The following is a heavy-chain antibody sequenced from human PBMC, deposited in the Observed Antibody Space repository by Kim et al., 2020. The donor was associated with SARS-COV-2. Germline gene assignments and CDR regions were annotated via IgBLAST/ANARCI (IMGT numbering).Heavy chain of an antibody. V-gene: IGHV3-7*04. CDR1: GFAFSSYW. CDR2: IKQDGSEK. J-gene: IGHJ4*02. CDR3: ARVGSSSWYFDY. D-gene: IGHD6-13*01. Sequence: GGSLRLSCAASGFAFSSYWMSWVRQAPGRGLEWVANIKQDGSEKYYVDSVKGRFTISRDNAKNSLYLQMNSLRAEDTAVYYCARVGSSSWYFDYWGQGTLVTVSS.